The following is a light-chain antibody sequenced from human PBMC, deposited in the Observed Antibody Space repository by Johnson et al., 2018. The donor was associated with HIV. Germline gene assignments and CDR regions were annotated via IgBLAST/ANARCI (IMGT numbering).Light chain of an antibody. CDR3: GTWDRSLTSHYV. Sequence: QSVLTQPPSVSAAPGQKVSISCSGNSCDIGNNYVSSHQQLPETAPKLLIYENNKRPSGIPDRFSGSKSGTSATLDIPGLQTGDEADYYCGTWDRSLTSHYVFGCGTTVTVL. J-gene: IGLJ1*01. CDR1: SCDIGNNY. V-gene: IGLV1-51*02. CDR2: ENN.